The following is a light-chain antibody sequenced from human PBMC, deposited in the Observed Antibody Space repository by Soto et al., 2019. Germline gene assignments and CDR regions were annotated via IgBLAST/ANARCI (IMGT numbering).Light chain of an antibody. Sequence: QSVLTQPASVSGSPGQSITISCTGTSSDVGGHNYVSWYQHHPGKAPKLMIYEVSNRPSGVSNRFSGSKSGNPASLTISGLQAEDEADYHCSSFSSTTTLYVFGTGTKVTVL. CDR3: SSFSSTTTLYV. J-gene: IGLJ1*01. CDR2: EVS. CDR1: SSDVGGHNY. V-gene: IGLV2-14*01.